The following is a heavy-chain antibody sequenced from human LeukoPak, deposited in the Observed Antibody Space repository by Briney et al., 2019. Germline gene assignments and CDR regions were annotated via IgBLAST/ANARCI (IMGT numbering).Heavy chain of an antibody. Sequence: GGSLRLSCAASGFTFSSYAMSWVRRAPGKGLEWVSAISGSGGSTYYADSVKGRFTISRDNSKNTLYLQMNSLRAEDTAVYYCAKDRKLVGATRIFDYWGQGTLVSVSS. CDR1: GFTFSSYA. CDR2: ISGSGGST. V-gene: IGHV3-23*01. J-gene: IGHJ4*02. CDR3: AKDRKLVGATRIFDY. D-gene: IGHD1-26*01.